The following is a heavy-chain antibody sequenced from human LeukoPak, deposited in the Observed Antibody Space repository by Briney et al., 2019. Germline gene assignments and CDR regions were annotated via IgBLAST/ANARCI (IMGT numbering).Heavy chain of an antibody. V-gene: IGHV4-39*01. CDR3: ARHEYSGSYYGLSWFDP. D-gene: IGHD1-26*01. CDR2: IYYSGST. Sequence: SETLSLTCTVSGGSISSSGYYWGWIRQPPGKGLEGIASIYYSGSTYYNPSLKSRVTISVDTSKNQLSLKLSSLTAADTAVYYCARHEYSGSYYGLSWFDPWGQGTLVTVSS. CDR1: GGSISSSGYY. J-gene: IGHJ5*02.